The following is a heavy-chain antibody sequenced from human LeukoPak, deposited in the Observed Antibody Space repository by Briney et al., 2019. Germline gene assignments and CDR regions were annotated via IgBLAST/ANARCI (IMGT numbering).Heavy chain of an antibody. CDR2: IREERGQE. J-gene: IGHJ5*02. Sequence: GGSLRLSCVASGLTVSNHWMSWVRQAPGKGLEWVANIREERGQEYYVDSVKGRFTISKNSAKNSLYLQMNALRVEDTAMYYCASLDTAKQPLANHWGQGTLVTVSS. V-gene: IGHV3-7*03. CDR1: GLTVSNHW. CDR3: ASLDTAKQPLANH. D-gene: IGHD5-18*01.